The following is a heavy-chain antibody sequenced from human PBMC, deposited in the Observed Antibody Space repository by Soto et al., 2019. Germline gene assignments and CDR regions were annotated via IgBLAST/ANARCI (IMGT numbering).Heavy chain of an antibody. CDR2: ISHSTSAI. CDR3: ASLGYCSRGSCSELYYYYAMDV. J-gene: IGHJ6*02. CDR1: GFTFSNYA. Sequence: AGGSLRLSCAGSGFTFSNYAMNWVRQAPGKGLEWVSYISHSTSAIHYADSVKGRFTISRDNAKNSLYLQMDSLRAEDTAVYYCASLGYCSRGSCSELYYYYAMDVWGQGTTVTVSS. V-gene: IGHV3-48*01. D-gene: IGHD2-15*01.